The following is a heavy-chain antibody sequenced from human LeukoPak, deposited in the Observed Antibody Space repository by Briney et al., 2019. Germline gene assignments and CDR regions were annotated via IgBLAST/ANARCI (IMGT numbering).Heavy chain of an antibody. J-gene: IGHJ4*02. V-gene: IGHV4-34*01. Sequence: SGTLSLTCAVYGGSFSGYYWSWIRQPPGKGLEWIGEINHSGSTNYNPSLKSRVTISVDTSKNQFSLKLSSVTAADTAVYYCARGVSGIVLMVYAMRFDYWGQGTLVTVSS. CDR1: GGSFSGYY. CDR3: ARGVSGIVLMVYAMRFDY. D-gene: IGHD2-8*01. CDR2: INHSGST.